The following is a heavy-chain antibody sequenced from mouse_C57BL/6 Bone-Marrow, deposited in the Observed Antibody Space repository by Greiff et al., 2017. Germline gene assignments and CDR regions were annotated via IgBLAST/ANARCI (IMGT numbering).Heavy chain of an antibody. V-gene: IGHV14-1*01. CDR3: TPFITTLVPFAY. CDR2: IVPEDGDT. Sequence: VQLQPSGAELVRPGASVKLSCKASGFNIKDYYMNWVKQRPEQGLEGIGRIVPEDGDTEYAPKLQGKATMTADTSSITAYLQLSSLTSDDTAVYYCTPFITTLVPFAYWGQGTLVTVSA. CDR1: GFNIKDYY. J-gene: IGHJ3*01. D-gene: IGHD1-1*01.